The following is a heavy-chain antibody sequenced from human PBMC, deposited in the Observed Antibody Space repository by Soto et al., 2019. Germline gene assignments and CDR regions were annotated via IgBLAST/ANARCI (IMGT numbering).Heavy chain of an antibody. CDR2: INAGNGNT. CDR1: GYTYTSYA. Sequence: ASVTVCCKASGYTYTSYAMQWVRQAPGQRLEWMGWINAGNGNTKYSQKFQGRVTITRDTSASTAYMELSSLRSEDTAVYYCARRYCSSTSCYGEGYYYYMDVWGKGTTVTVSS. V-gene: IGHV1-3*01. J-gene: IGHJ6*03. CDR3: ARRYCSSTSCYGEGYYYYMDV. D-gene: IGHD2-2*01.